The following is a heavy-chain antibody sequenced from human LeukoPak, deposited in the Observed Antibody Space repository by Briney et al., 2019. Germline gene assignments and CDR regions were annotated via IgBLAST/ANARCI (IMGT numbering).Heavy chain of an antibody. CDR2: ISSSGSTI. V-gene: IGHV3-48*03. J-gene: IGHJ4*02. CDR1: GFTFSSYE. CDR3: AKGRLRLGELSLLPDY. D-gene: IGHD3-16*02. Sequence: GGSLRLSCAASGFTFSSYEMNWVRQAPGKGLEWVSYISSSGSTIYYADSVKGRFTISRDNAKNSLYLQMNSLRAEDTALYYCAKGRLRLGELSLLPDYWGQGTLVTVSS.